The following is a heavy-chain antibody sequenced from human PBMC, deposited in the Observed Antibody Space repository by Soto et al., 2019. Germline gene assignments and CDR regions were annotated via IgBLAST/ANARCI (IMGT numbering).Heavy chain of an antibody. CDR1: GFTFSSYS. J-gene: IGHJ6*02. V-gene: IGHV3-21*01. CDR3: ARDPSNYYYGMDV. Sequence: GGSLRLSCAASGFTFSSYSMNWVRQAPGKGLEWVSSISSSSSYIYYADSVKGRFTISRDNAKNSLYLQMNSLRAEDTAVYYCARDPSNYYYGMDVWGQGTTGTVSS. CDR2: ISSSSSYI.